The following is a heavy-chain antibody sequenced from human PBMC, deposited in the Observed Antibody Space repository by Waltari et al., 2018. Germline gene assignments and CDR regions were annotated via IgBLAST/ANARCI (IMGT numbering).Heavy chain of an antibody. V-gene: IGHV1-8*03. Sequence: QVQLVQSGAEVKKPGASVKVSCKASGYTFTSYDINWVRQATGQGLEWMGWMNPVLGNTGYAQKFQGRVTITSNTSIITAYMELSSLRSEDTAVYYCARKGDYYDSSGDNFQHWGQGTLVTVSS. CDR3: ARKGDYYDSSGDNFQH. CDR1: GYTFTSYD. J-gene: IGHJ1*01. D-gene: IGHD3-22*01. CDR2: MNPVLGNT.